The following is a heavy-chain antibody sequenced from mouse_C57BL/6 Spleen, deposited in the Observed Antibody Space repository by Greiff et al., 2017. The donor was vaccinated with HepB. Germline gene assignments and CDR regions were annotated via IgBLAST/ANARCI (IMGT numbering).Heavy chain of an antibody. CDR2: INPNNGGT. V-gene: IGHV1-18*01. J-gene: IGHJ1*03. CDR1: GYTFTDYN. CDR3: ARGRAYYSNLYWYFDV. Sequence: VQLQQSGPELVKPGASVKIPCKASGYTFTDYNMDWVKQSHGKSLEWIGDINPNNGGTIYNQKFKGKATLTVDKSSSTAYMELRSLTSEDTAVYYCARGRAYYSNLYWYFDVWGTGTTVTVSS. D-gene: IGHD2-5*01.